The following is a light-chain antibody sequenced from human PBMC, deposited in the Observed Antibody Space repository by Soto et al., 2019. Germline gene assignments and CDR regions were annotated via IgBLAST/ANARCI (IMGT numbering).Light chain of an antibody. CDR1: QSVSSN. CDR3: QQYNSWPPIFT. V-gene: IGKV3-15*01. J-gene: IGKJ3*01. Sequence: ERVMTQSPATLSVSPGERATLSCRARQSVSSNLAWYQQKPGQAPRLLIYGASTRATGIPARFSGSGSGTEFTLTISSLQSEDFAVYYCQQYNSWPPIFTFGPGTKVDVK. CDR2: GAS.